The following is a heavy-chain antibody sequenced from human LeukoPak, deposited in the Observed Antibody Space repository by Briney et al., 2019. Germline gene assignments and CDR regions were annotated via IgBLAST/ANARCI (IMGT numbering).Heavy chain of an antibody. D-gene: IGHD3-16*01. J-gene: IGHJ4*02. CDR2: IIPTLGIA. V-gene: IGHV1-69*04. Sequence: GASVKVSCKASGGTFSSYAISWVRQAPGQGLEWMGRIIPTLGIANYAQKFQGRVTITADKSTSTAYMELSSLRSEDTAVYYCARGAGYYDYVLDYWGQGTLVTVSS. CDR1: GGTFSSYA. CDR3: ARGAGYYDYVLDY.